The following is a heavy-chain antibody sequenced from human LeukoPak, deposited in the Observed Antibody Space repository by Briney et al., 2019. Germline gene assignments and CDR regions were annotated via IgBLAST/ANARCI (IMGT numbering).Heavy chain of an antibody. J-gene: IGHJ4*02. D-gene: IGHD6-19*01. V-gene: IGHV3-30-3*01. CDR1: GFTFSSYA. CDR2: ISYDGSNK. CDR3: ASTDSSGWSDFDY. Sequence: GGSLRLSCAASGFTFSSYAMPWVRQAPGKGLEWVAVISYDGSNKYYADSVKGRFTMSRDNSKNTLYLQMNSLRAEDTAVYYCASTDSSGWSDFDYWGQGTLVTVSS.